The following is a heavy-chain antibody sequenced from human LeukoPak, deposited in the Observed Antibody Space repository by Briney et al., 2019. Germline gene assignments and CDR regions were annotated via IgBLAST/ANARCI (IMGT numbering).Heavy chain of an antibody. D-gene: IGHD3-3*01. V-gene: IGHV4-38-2*01. J-gene: IGHJ4*02. CDR1: GYSISSASY. CDR3: ARPISSQGYFGVVID. CDR2: IYHSGSP. Sequence: SETLSLTCAVSGYSISSASYWGWIRQPPGKGLEWIRNIYHSGSPYYNPSLKSRVTISVDTSKNQFSLKLSSVTAADTAVYYCARPISSQGYFGVVIDWGQGTLVTVSS.